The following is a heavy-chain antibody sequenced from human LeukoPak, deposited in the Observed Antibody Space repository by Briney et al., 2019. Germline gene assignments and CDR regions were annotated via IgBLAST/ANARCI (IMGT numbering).Heavy chain of an antibody. CDR3: ARRKYYDSSGYYSNYYYMDV. CDR1: GYSFTSYW. D-gene: IGHD3-22*01. Sequence: GESLKISCKGSGYSFTSYWIGWVRQMPGKGLEWMGIIYPGDSDTRYSPSFQGQVTISADKSISTAYLQWSSLRASDTAMYYCARRKYYDSSGYYSNYYYMDVWGKGTTVTVSS. V-gene: IGHV5-51*01. J-gene: IGHJ6*03. CDR2: IYPGDSDT.